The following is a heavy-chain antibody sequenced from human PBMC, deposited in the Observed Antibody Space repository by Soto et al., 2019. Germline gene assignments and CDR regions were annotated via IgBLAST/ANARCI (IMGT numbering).Heavy chain of an antibody. J-gene: IGHJ6*02. D-gene: IGHD2-2*01. CDR1: GFTFSSYW. Sequence: PGGSLRLSCAASGFTFSSYWMSWVRQAPGKGLEWVANIKQDGSEKYYVDSVKGRFTISRDNAKNSLYLQMNSLRAEDTAVYYCARDQRSLVVPAAISLGGYYYYGMDVWGQGTTVTVSS. CDR2: IKQDGSEK. CDR3: ARDQRSLVVPAAISLGGYYYYGMDV. V-gene: IGHV3-7*04.